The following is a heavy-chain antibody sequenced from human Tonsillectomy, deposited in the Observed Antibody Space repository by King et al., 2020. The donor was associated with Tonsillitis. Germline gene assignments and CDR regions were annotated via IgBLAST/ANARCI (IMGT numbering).Heavy chain of an antibody. CDR3: AKAMHGSGTLDAFDF. CDR1: GFTFDDYA. J-gene: IGHJ3*01. Sequence: VQLVESGGGLVQPGRSLRLSCAASGFTFDDYAMAWVRQVPGKGLQWVSGISWNSGYKGYAASVKGRFTISRDNAKNSLYLQMNSLRAEDTALYYCAKAMHGSGTLDAFDFWGQGTMVTVSS. V-gene: IGHV3-9*01. D-gene: IGHD3-10*01. CDR2: ISWNSGYK.